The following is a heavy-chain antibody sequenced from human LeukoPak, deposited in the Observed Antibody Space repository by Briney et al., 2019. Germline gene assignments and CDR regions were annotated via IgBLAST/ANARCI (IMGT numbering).Heavy chain of an antibody. CDR3: AKGGPQFFDY. CDR1: GFTFSSSA. CDR2: ISNNGGYT. Sequence: GGSLRLSCAASGFTFSSSAMSWVRQAPGKGLEWVSAISNNGGYTYSTDSVKGRFTISRDNSKSTLYLQMNSLRVEDTAIYYCAKGGPQFFDYWGQGTLVTVSS. V-gene: IGHV3-23*01. D-gene: IGHD5-24*01. J-gene: IGHJ4*02.